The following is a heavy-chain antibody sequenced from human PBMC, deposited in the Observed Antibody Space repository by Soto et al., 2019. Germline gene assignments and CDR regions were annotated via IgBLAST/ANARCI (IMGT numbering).Heavy chain of an antibody. CDR2: IIPIFGTA. J-gene: IGHJ6*02. Sequence: SVKVSCKASGYTFTSYDINWVRQATGQGLEWMGGIIPIFGTANYAQKFQGRVTITADESTSTAYMELSSLRSEDTAVYYCARDGGYSVAGHYYYGMDVWGQGTTVTAP. CDR1: GYTFTSYD. V-gene: IGHV1-69*13. D-gene: IGHD6-19*01. CDR3: ARDGGYSVAGHYYYGMDV.